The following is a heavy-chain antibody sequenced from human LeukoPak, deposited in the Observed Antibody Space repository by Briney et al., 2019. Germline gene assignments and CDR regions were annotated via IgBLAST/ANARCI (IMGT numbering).Heavy chain of an antibody. J-gene: IGHJ2*01. CDR3: ARIIKTKDTTMTTAYWYFDL. Sequence: SETLSLTCTVSGGSISSYYWSWIRQPAGKGLEWIGRIYSSGSTNYNPSLKSRVTMSVDTSNNQFSLKLSSVTAADTAVYYCARIIKTKDTTMTTAYWYFDLWGSGTLVTVSS. V-gene: IGHV4-4*07. CDR1: GGSISSYY. CDR2: IYSSGST. D-gene: IGHD4-17*01.